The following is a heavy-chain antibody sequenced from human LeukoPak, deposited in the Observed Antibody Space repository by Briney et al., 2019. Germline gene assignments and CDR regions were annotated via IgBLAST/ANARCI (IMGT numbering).Heavy chain of an antibody. CDR1: GFTVSSNY. CDR3: VRGLGYGSGPVDY. Sequence: PAGSLTLSCAASGFTVSSNYMTWVRQPPGKGLEWVSVIYSDGTTYYDGSVKGRFTVSRDNSKNTVYLQMNTLRVEDTAVYHCVRGLGYGSGPVDYWGQGTLVTVSS. V-gene: IGHV3-53*01. D-gene: IGHD3-10*01. CDR2: IYSDGTT. J-gene: IGHJ4*02.